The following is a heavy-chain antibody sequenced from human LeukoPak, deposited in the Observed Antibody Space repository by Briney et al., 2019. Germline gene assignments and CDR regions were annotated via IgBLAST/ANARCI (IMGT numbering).Heavy chain of an antibody. CDR1: GGSISGYF. CDR2: IFYSGSA. CDR3: ARDEYSSSSWFHP. J-gene: IGHJ5*02. D-gene: IGHD6-6*01. Sequence: PSETLSLTCTVSGGSISGYFWSWIRQPPGKGLEWIGCIFYSGSAIYNPSLKSRVTISVDTSKNQFSLTLSSVTAADTAMYYCARDEYSSSSWFHPWGQGTLVTVSS. V-gene: IGHV4-59*01.